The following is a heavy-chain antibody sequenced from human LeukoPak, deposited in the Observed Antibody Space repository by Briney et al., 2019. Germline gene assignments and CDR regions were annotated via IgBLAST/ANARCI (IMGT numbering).Heavy chain of an antibody. V-gene: IGHV3-9*01. J-gene: IGHJ6*03. D-gene: IGHD6-13*01. CDR3: ARVRQQLGNYYYYHMDV. CDR2: ISWNSDNI. Sequence: GGSLRLSCAASGFTFDDYATHWVRQAPGKGLEWVSGISWNSDNIGYVDSVKGRFTISRDNAKNSLYLQMNGLRAEDTAVYYCARVRQQLGNYYYYHMDVWGKGTTVTISS. CDR1: GFTFDDYA.